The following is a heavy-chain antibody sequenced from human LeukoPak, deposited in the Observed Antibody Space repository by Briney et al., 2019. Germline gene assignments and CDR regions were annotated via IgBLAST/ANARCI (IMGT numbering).Heavy chain of an antibody. CDR1: GFTFSDHY. CDR2: IRDKANSYTT. J-gene: IGHJ6*02. V-gene: IGHV3-72*01. D-gene: IGHD2-2*01. CDR3: ARGASSSSPGYFHALDV. Sequence: GGSLRLSCVASGFTFSDHYMAWVRQAPGKGLEWIGRIRDKANSYTTEYAAAVKGRYTVSRDDSKSSVSLEMNSLKTEDTAVYYCARGASSSSPGYFHALDVWGQGTTVTVSS.